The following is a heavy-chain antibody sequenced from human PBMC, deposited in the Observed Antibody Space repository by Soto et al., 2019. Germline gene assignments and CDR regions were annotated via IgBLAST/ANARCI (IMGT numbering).Heavy chain of an antibody. CDR1: RFTFSYYA. Sequence: SLRLSCAASRFTFSYYAMHWIRQAPGKGLEWVAVILSDGSKQYYAESVKGRFTISRDNSKSTLYLQMNSLRVEDAAVYYCVRTIAVAGTDAFDMWGQGTMLTVSS. D-gene: IGHD6-19*01. CDR3: VRTIAVAGTDAFDM. V-gene: IGHV3-30-3*01. CDR2: ILSDGSKQ. J-gene: IGHJ3*02.